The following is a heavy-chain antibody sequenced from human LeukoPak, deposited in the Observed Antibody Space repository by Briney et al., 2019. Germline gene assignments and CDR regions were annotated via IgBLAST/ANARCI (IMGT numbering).Heavy chain of an antibody. CDR2: INSNSGGT. D-gene: IGHD3-10*01. CDR1: GYTFTGYY. CDR3: ARVPRRGERFDP. J-gene: IGHJ5*02. V-gene: IGHV1-2*02. Sequence: ASVKVSCKASGYTFTGYYMHWVRQAPGQGLEWMGWINSNSGGTNYAQKFQGRVTMTRDTSISTAYMELSRLISDDTAVYYCARVPRRGERFDPWGQGTLVTVSS.